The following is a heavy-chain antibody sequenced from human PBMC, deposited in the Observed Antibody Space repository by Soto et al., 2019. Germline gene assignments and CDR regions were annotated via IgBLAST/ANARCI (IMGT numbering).Heavy chain of an antibody. J-gene: IGHJ4*02. V-gene: IGHV3-23*01. Sequence: LRLSCAASGFTFSSYAMSWVRQAPGKGLEWVSAISGSGGSTYYADSVKGRFTISRDNSKNTLYLQMNSLRAEDTAVYYCAKANYITMIVAVITPFDYWGQGTLVTVSS. D-gene: IGHD3-22*01. CDR2: ISGSGGST. CDR1: GFTFSSYA. CDR3: AKANYITMIVAVITPFDY.